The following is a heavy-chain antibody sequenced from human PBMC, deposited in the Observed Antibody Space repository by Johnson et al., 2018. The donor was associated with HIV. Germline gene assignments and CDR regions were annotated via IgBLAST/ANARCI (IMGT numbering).Heavy chain of an antibody. D-gene: IGHD6-6*01. V-gene: IGHV3-13*01. J-gene: IGHJ3*02. CDR3: TRATYSNSKAHAFDI. Sequence: VQLVESGGGLVQPGGSLRLSCAASGFTFRSSDMHWVRQAPGKGLDWFSAIGSAGDTSYPGSVKGRFTISRDNAKNTLYLQMNSLKAEDTAVYYCTRATYSNSKAHAFDIWGQGTMVTVSS. CDR2: IGSAGDT. CDR1: GFTFRSSD.